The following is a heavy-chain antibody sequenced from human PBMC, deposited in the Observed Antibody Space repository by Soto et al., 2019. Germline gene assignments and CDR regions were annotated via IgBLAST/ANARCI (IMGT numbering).Heavy chain of an antibody. D-gene: IGHD3-3*01. CDR1: AYSISSGYY. Sequence: PSETLSLTCAVSAYSISSGYYWGWIRQPPGKGLEWIGSIYHSGSTYYNPSLKSRVTISVDTSKNLFSLKLSSVTAADTAVYYCAGFDFLSGVELEGGYYFDYWGQGTLVTVSS. V-gene: IGHV4-38-2*01. CDR2: IYHSGST. CDR3: AGFDFLSGVELEGGYYFDY. J-gene: IGHJ4*02.